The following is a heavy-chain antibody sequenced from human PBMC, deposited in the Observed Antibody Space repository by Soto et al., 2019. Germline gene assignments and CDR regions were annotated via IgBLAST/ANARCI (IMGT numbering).Heavy chain of an antibody. CDR3: VRGGGGGQFDY. Sequence: QIKLVESGGGLVKPGGSLRLSCAASGFSFSDFYMTWVRQAPGKGLEWLSYISINSNHKEYGDSVKGRHTISRDNAKNSIYLQMNSLRAVDTAVYYCVRGGGGGQFDYWGQGTLVTVSS. J-gene: IGHJ4*02. CDR2: ISINSNHK. CDR1: GFSFSDFY. D-gene: IGHD2-21*01. V-gene: IGHV3-11*06.